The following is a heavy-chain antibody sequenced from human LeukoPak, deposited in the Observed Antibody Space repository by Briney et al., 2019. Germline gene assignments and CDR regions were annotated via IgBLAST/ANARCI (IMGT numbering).Heavy chain of an antibody. J-gene: IGHJ4*02. D-gene: IGHD1-26*01. Sequence: GGSLRLSCAASGFTFSNYWMHWVRQTPGEGLVWASRINTDGTGTSYADSVKGRFTISRDGAKNTLYLQMSGLRAEDTAVYYCARVKSGSYYPVDYWGQGTLVTVSS. V-gene: IGHV3-74*01. CDR2: INTDGTGT. CDR3: ARVKSGSYYPVDY. CDR1: GFTFSNYW.